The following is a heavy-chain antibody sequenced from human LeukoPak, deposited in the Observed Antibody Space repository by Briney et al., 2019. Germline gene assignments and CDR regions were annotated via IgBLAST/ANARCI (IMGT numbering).Heavy chain of an antibody. J-gene: IGHJ4*02. CDR1: GYVISTDYY. Sequence: PSETLSLTCDVSGYVISTDYYWGWIRKPPGKGLEWIGAIYHTGTAYYKPSLKSRVTISVDTSKNQLSLQLTSVTAADTAVYYCARGGVLVAVYFDFWGQGTLVTVSS. CDR2: IYHTGTA. D-gene: IGHD2-15*01. CDR3: ARGGVLVAVYFDF. V-gene: IGHV4-38-2*01.